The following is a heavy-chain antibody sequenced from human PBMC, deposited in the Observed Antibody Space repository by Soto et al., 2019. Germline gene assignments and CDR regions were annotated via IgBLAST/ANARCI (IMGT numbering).Heavy chain of an antibody. J-gene: IGHJ4*02. CDR3: ARDSESLIRGGFDY. D-gene: IGHD3-16*01. CDR1: GGSISSYY. CDR2: IYYSGST. V-gene: IGHV4-59*01. Sequence: SETLSLTCTISGGSISSYYWIWIRQPPGKGLEWIGYIYYSGSTNYNPSLKSRVTISVDTSKNQFSLKLSSVTAADTAVYYCARDSESLIRGGFDYWGQGTLVTVSS.